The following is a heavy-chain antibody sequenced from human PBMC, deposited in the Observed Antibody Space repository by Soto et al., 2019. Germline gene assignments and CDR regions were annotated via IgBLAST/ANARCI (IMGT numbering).Heavy chain of an antibody. CDR2: IYYSGST. Sequence: SETLSLTCTVSGGSISSSSYYWGWIRQPPGKGLEWIGSIYYSGSTYYNPSLKSRVTISVDTSKNQFSLKLSSVTAADTAVYYCARHVDYYDSRGWFDYWGQGTLVTVSS. CDR3: ARHVDYYDSRGWFDY. J-gene: IGHJ4*02. CDR1: GGSISSSSYY. D-gene: IGHD3-22*01. V-gene: IGHV4-39*01.